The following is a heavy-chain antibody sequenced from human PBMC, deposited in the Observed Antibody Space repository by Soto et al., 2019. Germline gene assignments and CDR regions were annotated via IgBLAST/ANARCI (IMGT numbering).Heavy chain of an antibody. CDR1: GYTFTSYY. Sequence: ASVKVSCKASGYTFTSYYMHWVRQAPGQGLEWMGIINPSGGSTSYAQKFQGRVTMTRDMSTSTVYMELSSLRSEDTAVYYCASHLLQDAFDIWGQGTMVTVSS. J-gene: IGHJ3*02. D-gene: IGHD4-4*01. CDR3: ASHLLQDAFDI. V-gene: IGHV1-46*01. CDR2: INPSGGST.